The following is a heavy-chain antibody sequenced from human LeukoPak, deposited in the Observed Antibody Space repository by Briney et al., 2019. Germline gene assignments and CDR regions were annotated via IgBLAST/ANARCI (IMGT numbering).Heavy chain of an antibody. D-gene: IGHD5-12*01. CDR1: GYTFTGYY. V-gene: IGHV1-2*02. Sequence: GASVKVSCKASGYTFTGYYMHWVRQAPGQGLEWMGWINPNSGGTNYAQKFQGRVTMTRDTSISTAYMELSRLRSDDTAVYYCARDRIQRDIVPWGHLYYYYGMDVWGQGTTVTVSS. CDR3: ARDRIQRDIVPWGHLYYYYGMDV. J-gene: IGHJ6*02. CDR2: INPNSGGT.